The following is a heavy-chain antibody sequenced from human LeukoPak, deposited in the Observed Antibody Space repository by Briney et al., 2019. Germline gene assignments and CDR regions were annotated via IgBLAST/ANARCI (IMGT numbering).Heavy chain of an antibody. CDR3: ARDDNGGWFDP. CDR2: SSAYNGNT. Sequence: ASVKVSCKASGYTFTDFGISWVRQAPGQGLEWMGWSSAYNGNTKYAQNVQGRVTMTADTSTDTAYMELRSLRSDDTAVYYCARDDNGGWFDPWGQGTLVTVSS. J-gene: IGHJ5*02. D-gene: IGHD4-23*01. CDR1: GYTFTDFG. V-gene: IGHV1-18*01.